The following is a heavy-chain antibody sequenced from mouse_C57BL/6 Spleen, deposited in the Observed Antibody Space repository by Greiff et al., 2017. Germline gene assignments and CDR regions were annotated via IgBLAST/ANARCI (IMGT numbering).Heavy chain of an antibody. V-gene: IGHV5-6*01. D-gene: IGHD2-4*01. CDR2: ISSGGSYT. CDR3: ARPMITTGGYYFDY. Sequence: EVQLVESGGDLVKPGGSLKLSCAASGFTFSSYGMSWVRQTPDKRLEWVATISSGGSYTYYPDSVKGRFTISRDNAKNTLYLQMSSLKSEDTAMYYCARPMITTGGYYFDYWGQGTTLTVSS. J-gene: IGHJ2*01. CDR1: GFTFSSYG.